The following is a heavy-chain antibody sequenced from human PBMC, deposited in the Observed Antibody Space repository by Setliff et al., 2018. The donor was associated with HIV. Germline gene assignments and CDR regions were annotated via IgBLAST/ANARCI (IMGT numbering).Heavy chain of an antibody. CDR2: INVDGSSI. CDR1: GFTFTDYW. CDR3: AKGSRQSRPYYFDF. V-gene: IGHV3-74*01. J-gene: IGHJ4*02. Sequence: GGSLRLSCAASGFTFTDYWMHWVRQVPGQGLVWVSRINVDGSSISYADSVKGRFTISRDNAKNTLFLQMNSLRAEDTAVYYCAKGSRQSRPYYFDFWGQGTLVTVSS.